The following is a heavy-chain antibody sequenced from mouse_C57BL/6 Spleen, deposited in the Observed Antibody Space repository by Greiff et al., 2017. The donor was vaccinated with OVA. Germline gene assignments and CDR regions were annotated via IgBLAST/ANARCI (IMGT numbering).Heavy chain of an antibody. V-gene: IGHV1-47*01. Sequence: QVHVKQSGAELVKPGASVKMSCKASGYTFTTYPIEWMKQNHGKSLEWIGNFHPYNDDTKYNEKFKGKATLTVEKSSSTVYLELSRLTSDDSAVYYCARRDDGYYGGFDYWGQGTTLTVSS. J-gene: IGHJ2*01. CDR3: ARRDDGYYGGFDY. CDR2: FHPYNDDT. CDR1: GYTFTTYP. D-gene: IGHD2-3*01.